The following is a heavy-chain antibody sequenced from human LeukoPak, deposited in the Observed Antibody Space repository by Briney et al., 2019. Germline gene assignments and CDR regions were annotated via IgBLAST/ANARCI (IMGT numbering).Heavy chain of an antibody. CDR1: GFTLSANY. CDR2: LYADGSK. D-gene: IGHD2-21*01. J-gene: IGHJ3*02. Sequence: GGSLRLSCAASGFTLSANYLSWVRQAPGKGLEWVSLLYADGSKYYSASAKGRFTISRDDSNNTLYLQMNSLRAEDTAVYYCARDCYSVSASCSDIWGQGTMVTVSS. V-gene: IGHV3-53*01. CDR3: ARDCYSVSASCSDI.